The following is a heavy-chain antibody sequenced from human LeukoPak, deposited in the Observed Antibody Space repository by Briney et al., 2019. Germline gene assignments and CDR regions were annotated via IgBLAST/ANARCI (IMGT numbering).Heavy chain of an antibody. CDR1: GFTFSTYT. D-gene: IGHD3-10*01. Sequence: PGGSLRLSCAASGFTFSTYTMNWVRQAPGKGLEWLSHISSSSNTIYYADSVKGRFIISRDNAKNSLYLQMNSLRAEDTAVYYCARPMFYGSGSDVLDYWGQGTLVTVSS. J-gene: IGHJ4*02. V-gene: IGHV3-48*01. CDR3: ARPMFYGSGSDVLDY. CDR2: ISSSSNTI.